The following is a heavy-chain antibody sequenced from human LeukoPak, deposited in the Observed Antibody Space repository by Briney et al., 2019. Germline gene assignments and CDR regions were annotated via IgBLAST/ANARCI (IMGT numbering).Heavy chain of an antibody. CDR3: ARGGKHQLTMGGWRNLDY. V-gene: IGHV1-2*02. D-gene: IGHD4/OR15-4a*01. CDR2: INPNSGGT. Sequence: ASVKVSCKASGYTFTGYYMHWVRQAPGQGLEWMGWINPNSGGTNYAQKFQGRVTMTRDTSISTAYMELSRLRSDDTAVYYCARGGKHQLTMGGWRNLDYWGQGTLVTVSS. J-gene: IGHJ4*02. CDR1: GYTFTGYY.